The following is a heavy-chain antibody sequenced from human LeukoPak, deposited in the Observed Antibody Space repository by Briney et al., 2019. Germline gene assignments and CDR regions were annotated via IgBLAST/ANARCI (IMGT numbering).Heavy chain of an antibody. CDR1: GYSFTSYW. V-gene: IGHV5-51*01. CDR3: ASGYGGWELLGDFDY. Sequence: GESLKISCKGSGYSFTSYWIGWVRQTPGKGLEWMGIIYPGDSDTRYSPSFQGQVTIPADKSISTAYLQWSSLKASDTAMYYCASGYGGWELLGDFDYWGQGTLVTVSS. CDR2: IYPGDSDT. D-gene: IGHD1-26*01. J-gene: IGHJ4*02.